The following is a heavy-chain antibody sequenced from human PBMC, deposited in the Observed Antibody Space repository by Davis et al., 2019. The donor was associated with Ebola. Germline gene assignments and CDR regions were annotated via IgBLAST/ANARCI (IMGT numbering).Heavy chain of an antibody. Sequence: MPSETLSLTCNVSDVSITPYYWNWIRQPPGKGLEFIGYIFDSGSPKYNPSLKSRVTISVDTSKNQFSLKLSSVTAADTAVYYCATPRYRYNWFDPWGQGTLVTVSS. V-gene: IGHV4-4*09. CDR2: IFDSGSP. CDR1: DVSITPYY. J-gene: IGHJ5*02. CDR3: ATPRYRYNWFDP. D-gene: IGHD1-14*01.